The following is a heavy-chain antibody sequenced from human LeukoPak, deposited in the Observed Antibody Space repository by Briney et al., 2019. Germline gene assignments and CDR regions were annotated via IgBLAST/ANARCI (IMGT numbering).Heavy chain of an antibody. CDR2: ISSSSSYI. Sequence: PGGSLRLACAASGFTFSSYSMNWVRQAPGKGLEWVSSISSSSSYIYYADSVKGRFTISRDNAKNSLYLQMNSLRAEDTAVYYCAKDRFHYYDSNGYLGYFDYWGQGTLVTVSS. CDR1: GFTFSSYS. CDR3: AKDRFHYYDSNGYLGYFDY. D-gene: IGHD3-22*01. J-gene: IGHJ4*02. V-gene: IGHV3-21*01.